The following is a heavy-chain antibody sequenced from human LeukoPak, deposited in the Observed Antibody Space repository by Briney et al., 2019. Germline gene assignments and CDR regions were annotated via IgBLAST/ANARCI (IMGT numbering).Heavy chain of an antibody. CDR2: ISGSGGST. CDR3: AKDLRIAVAGVNWFDP. J-gene: IGHJ5*02. V-gene: IGHV3-23*01. Sequence: GGSLRLSCAASGFTFSSYAMSWVRQAPGKGLEWVSAISGSGGSTYYADSVKGRFTISRDNSKNTLYLQRNSLRAEDTAVYYCAKDLRIAVAGVNWFDPWGQGTLVTVSS. D-gene: IGHD6-19*01. CDR1: GFTFSSYA.